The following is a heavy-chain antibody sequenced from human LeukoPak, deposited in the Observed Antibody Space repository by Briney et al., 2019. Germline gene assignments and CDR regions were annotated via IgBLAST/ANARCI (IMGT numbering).Heavy chain of an antibody. CDR1: GGSFSGYY. Sequence: PSETLSLTCAVYGGSFSGYYWSWIRQPPGKGLEWIGYLYYSGSTNYNHSLKSRVTISVDTSKNQFSLKLSSVTAADTAVYYCARCRGSKDSEDTALWFDPWGQGTLVTVSS. CDR2: LYYSGST. V-gene: IGHV4-59*01. CDR3: ARCRGSKDSEDTALWFDP. J-gene: IGHJ5*02. D-gene: IGHD5-18*01.